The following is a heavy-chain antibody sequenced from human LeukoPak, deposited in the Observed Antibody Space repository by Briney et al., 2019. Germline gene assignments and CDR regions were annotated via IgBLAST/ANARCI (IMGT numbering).Heavy chain of an antibody. CDR2: INPNSGGT. J-gene: IGHJ5*02. Sequence: ASVKVFCKASGYTFTGYYMHWVRQAPGQGLEWMGWINPNSGGTNYAQKFQGRVTMTRDTSISTAYMELSRLRSDDTAVYYCARGMDYYGSGSYYIGWSRFDPWGQGTLVTVSS. V-gene: IGHV1-2*02. CDR1: GYTFTGYY. D-gene: IGHD3-10*01. CDR3: ARGMDYYGSGSYYIGWSRFDP.